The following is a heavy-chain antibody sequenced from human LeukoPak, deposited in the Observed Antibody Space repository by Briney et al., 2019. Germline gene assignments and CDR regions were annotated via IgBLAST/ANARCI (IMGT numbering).Heavy chain of an antibody. J-gene: IGHJ6*02. V-gene: IGHV3-23*01. CDR2: ISGSGGST. CDR3: AKGVAYYYYYGVDV. Sequence: GGSLRLSCAASGFTFSSYAMSWVRQAPGKGLEWVSAISGSGGSTYYADSVKGRSTMSRDNSKNRLYLQMNSLRAEDTAVYYCAKGVAYYYYYGVDVWGQGTTVTVSS. CDR1: GFTFSSYA. D-gene: IGHD2-15*01.